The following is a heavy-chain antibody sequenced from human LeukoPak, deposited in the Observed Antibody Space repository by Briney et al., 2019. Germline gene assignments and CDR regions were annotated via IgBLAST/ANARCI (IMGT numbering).Heavy chain of an antibody. D-gene: IGHD4-17*01. CDR3: ARGKVTTTGVLYY. Sequence: GGSLRLSCAASGFTFSSYSMNWVRQAPGKGLEWVSSISSSSSYIYYADLVKGRFTISRDNAKNSLYLQMNSLRAEDTAVYYCARGKVTTTGVLYYWGQGTLVTVSS. J-gene: IGHJ4*02. CDR2: ISSSSSYI. V-gene: IGHV3-21*01. CDR1: GFTFSSYS.